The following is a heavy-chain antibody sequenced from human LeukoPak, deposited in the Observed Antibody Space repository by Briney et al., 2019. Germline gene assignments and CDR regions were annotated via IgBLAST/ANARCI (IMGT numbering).Heavy chain of an antibody. J-gene: IGHJ6*03. CDR1: GGTFSSYG. Sequence: SVKVSCKASGGTFSSYGITWGREAPGHGLEWMGGINPIVGTTTYAQQFQDRISVTTDESATTTYMELRGLKSEDTAVYYCARAYLRGAYYYYYMDVWGNGTTVTVSS. V-gene: IGHV1-69*05. D-gene: IGHD2/OR15-2a*01. CDR2: INPIVGTT. CDR3: ARAYLRGAYYYYYMDV.